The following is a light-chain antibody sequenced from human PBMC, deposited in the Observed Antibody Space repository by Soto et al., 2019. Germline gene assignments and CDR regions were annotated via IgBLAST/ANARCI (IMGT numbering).Light chain of an antibody. CDR2: GAS. Sequence: ERVFTHSPGTLSLSPGERATLSCRASQSVSSTSLAWYQQKPGLAPRLLIYGASSRATGIPDRFSGSGSGTDFTLTITRLEPEDFAVYYCQQYGSSPWTFGQGSKVDIK. CDR3: QQYGSSPWT. CDR1: QSVSSTS. V-gene: IGKV3-20*01. J-gene: IGKJ1*01.